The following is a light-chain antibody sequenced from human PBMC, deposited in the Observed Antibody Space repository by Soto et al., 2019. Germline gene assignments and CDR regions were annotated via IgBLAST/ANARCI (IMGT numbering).Light chain of an antibody. CDR1: QSVSSNH. V-gene: IGKV3-20*01. CDR2: GGY. J-gene: IGKJ1*01. Sequence: DMVLTQSPCTLSLSPGERATLYCRASQSVSSNHLAWYQQKPGQAPMLLIYGGYSRATCIPVRFSGSGSETDFTLTITRLQPEDFAMYYCQQYSSSRTFGQGTKVEIK. CDR3: QQYSSSRT.